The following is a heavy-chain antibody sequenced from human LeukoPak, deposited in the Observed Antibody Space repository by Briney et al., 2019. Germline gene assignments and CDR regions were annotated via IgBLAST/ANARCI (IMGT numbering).Heavy chain of an antibody. D-gene: IGHD6-13*01. Sequence: PSETLSLTCTVSGYSISGGYYWGWIRQPPGKGLEWIGSIYHSGSTYYNPSLKSRVTISVDTSKNQFSLKLSSVTAADTAVYYCARESVAAAGTLGFSWFDYWGQGTLVTVSS. CDR3: ARESVAAAGTLGFSWFDY. J-gene: IGHJ4*02. V-gene: IGHV4-38-2*02. CDR1: GYSISGGYY. CDR2: IYHSGST.